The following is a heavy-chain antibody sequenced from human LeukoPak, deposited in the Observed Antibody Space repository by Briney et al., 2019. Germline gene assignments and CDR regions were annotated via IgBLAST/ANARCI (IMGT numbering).Heavy chain of an antibody. CDR1: GYTFTSYY. V-gene: IGHV1-46*01. CDR2: INPNSGST. D-gene: IGHD3-16*02. Sequence: ASVKVSCKASGYTFTSYYLHWVRRAPGQGLEWMGRINPNSGSTDYTQRFQGRVTMTRDSSTSTVYLELSSLRSEDTAVYYCARGGYTRSTNTPSSPWGYWGQGALVTVSS. CDR3: ARGGYTRSTNTPSSPWGY. J-gene: IGHJ4*02.